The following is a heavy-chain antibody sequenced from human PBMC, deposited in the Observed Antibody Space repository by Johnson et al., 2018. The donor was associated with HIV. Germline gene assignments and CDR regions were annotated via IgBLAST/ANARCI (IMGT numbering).Heavy chain of an antibody. CDR3: VTLVVAPPFDI. Sequence: VQLVESGGGLIQPGGSLRLSCAASRFSVSSNYMTWVRQAPGTGLEWVSVIYSGGRTYYADSVRGRFTISRDNSENTMFLQMNSLRAEDTAVYYCVTLVVAPPFDIWGQGTMVTVSS. D-gene: IGHD2-15*01. J-gene: IGHJ3*02. CDR1: RFSVSSNY. CDR2: IYSGGRT. V-gene: IGHV3-53*01.